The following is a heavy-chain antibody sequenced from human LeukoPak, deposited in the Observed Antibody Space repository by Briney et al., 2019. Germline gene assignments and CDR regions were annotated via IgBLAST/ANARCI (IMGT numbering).Heavy chain of an antibody. CDR1: GFTFSSYS. D-gene: IGHD2-15*01. CDR2: ISSSSSTI. J-gene: IGHJ6*03. Sequence: GGSLRLSCAASGFTFSSYSMNWVRQAPGKGLEWVSYISSSSSTIYYADSVKGRFTISRDNAKNSLYLQMNSLRAEDTAVYYCAREGVVVVVAATPWYYYYMDVWGKGTTVTISS. CDR3: AREGVVVVVAATPWYYYYMDV. V-gene: IGHV3-48*04.